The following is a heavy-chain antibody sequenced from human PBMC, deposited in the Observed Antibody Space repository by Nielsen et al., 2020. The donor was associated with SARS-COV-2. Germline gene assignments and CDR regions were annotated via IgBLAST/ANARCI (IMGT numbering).Heavy chain of an antibody. CDR3: ARIAPITIFGVVSWFDP. V-gene: IGHV4-59*01. CDR2: IYDNGST. Sequence: SETLSLTCTVSGGSISSYYWSWIRQPPGKGLEWIWYIYDNGSTNYNPSLKSRVTISVDTSKNQFSLKLSSVTAADTAVYYCARIAPITIFGVVSWFDPWGQGTLVTVSS. D-gene: IGHD3-3*01. J-gene: IGHJ5*02. CDR1: GGSISSYY.